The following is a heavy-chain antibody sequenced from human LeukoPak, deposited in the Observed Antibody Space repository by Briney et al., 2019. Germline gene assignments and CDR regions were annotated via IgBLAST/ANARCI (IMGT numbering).Heavy chain of an antibody. CDR1: GFTFSSYS. CDR2: ISSSSTI. J-gene: IGHJ4*02. CDR3: ARGRGTTEANYFDY. V-gene: IGHV3-48*04. D-gene: IGHD2-2*01. Sequence: GGSLRLSCAASGFTFSSYSMNWVRQAPGKGLEWVSYISSSSTIYYAESVKGRFTISRDNAKNSLYLQMNSLRAEDTAVYYCARGRGTTEANYFDYWGQGTLVTVSS.